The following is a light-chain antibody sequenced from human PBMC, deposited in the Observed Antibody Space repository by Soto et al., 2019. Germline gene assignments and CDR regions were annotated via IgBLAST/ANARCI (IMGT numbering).Light chain of an antibody. V-gene: IGKV3-11*01. CDR1: QSVSRS. CDR3: QRRSCS. Sequence: EIVLTQSPSTLSLSPGDRATLSCRASQSVSRSLPWYQQKPGQAPRLLIYDASTRVTGIPTRFSGSGSGTDFTLTLSRLDPEDFAFYYCQRRSCSFGEGTKGEIK. CDR2: DAS. J-gene: IGKJ4*01.